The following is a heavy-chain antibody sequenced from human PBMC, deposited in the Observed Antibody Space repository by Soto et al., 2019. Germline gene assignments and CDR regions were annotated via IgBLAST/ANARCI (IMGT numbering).Heavy chain of an antibody. CDR3: ARGLDYGDYYRGKIDY. CDR2: IIPIFGTA. V-gene: IGHV1-69*06. J-gene: IGHJ4*02. CDR1: GGTFSSYA. D-gene: IGHD4-17*01. Sequence: QVQLVQSGAEVKKPGSSVKVSCKASGGTFSSYAISWVRQAPGQGLEWMGGIIPIFGTANYAQKFQGRVTITADKSTSTAYMELSSLISEDTAVYYCARGLDYGDYYRGKIDYWGQGTLVTVSS.